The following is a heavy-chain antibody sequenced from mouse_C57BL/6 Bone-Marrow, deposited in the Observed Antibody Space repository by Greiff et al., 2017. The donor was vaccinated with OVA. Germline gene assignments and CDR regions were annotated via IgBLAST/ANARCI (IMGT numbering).Heavy chain of an antibody. Sequence: EVQLVESGGGLVKPGGSLKLSCAASGFTFSSYTMSWVRQTPEKRLEWVATISGGGGNTYYPDSVKGRFTISRDNAKNTLYLQMSSLRSEDTALYYCARQSPSYWYFDGWGTGTTVTVSS. J-gene: IGHJ1*03. CDR3: ARQSPSYWYFDG. V-gene: IGHV5-9*01. CDR1: GFTFSSYT. CDR2: ISGGGGNT.